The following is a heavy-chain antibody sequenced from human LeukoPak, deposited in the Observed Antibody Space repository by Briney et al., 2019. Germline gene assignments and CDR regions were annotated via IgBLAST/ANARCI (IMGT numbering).Heavy chain of an antibody. CDR3: ASILYGSAQFDY. J-gene: IGHJ4*02. D-gene: IGHD3-10*01. CDR2: IYHSGST. CDR1: GYSISSGYY. V-gene: IGHV4-38-2*02. Sequence: SETLSLTCTVSGYSISSGYYWGWIRQPPEKGLEWIGSIYHSGSTYYNPSLKSRVTISVDTSKNQFSLKLSSVTAADTAVYYCASILYGSAQFDYWGQGTLVTVSS.